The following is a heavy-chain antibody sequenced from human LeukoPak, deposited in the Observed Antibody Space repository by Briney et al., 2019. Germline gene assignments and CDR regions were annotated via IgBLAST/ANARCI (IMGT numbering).Heavy chain of an antibody. Sequence: GGSLKLSCAASGFSFSNYWMNWVRQAPGKGLEWVANIRQDGGQMNYADSVKGRFTISRDNARNSLYLHMNSLGAEDTAVYYCARDRAMDDYWGQGTLVTVSS. CDR3: ARDRAMDDY. V-gene: IGHV3-7*01. D-gene: IGHD2-8*01. CDR1: GFSFSNYW. J-gene: IGHJ4*02. CDR2: IRQDGGQM.